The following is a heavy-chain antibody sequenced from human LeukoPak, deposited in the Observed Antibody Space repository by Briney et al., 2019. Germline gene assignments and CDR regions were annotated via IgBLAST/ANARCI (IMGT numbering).Heavy chain of an antibody. D-gene: IGHD6-19*01. V-gene: IGHV4-4*07. CDR2: IYSSGSS. CDR3: ARSQGGGSGWYI. CDR1: GGSMNNYY. J-gene: IGHJ6*04. Sequence: SETLSLTCTVSGGSMNNYYWSWIRQSAGKGLEYIGRIYSSGSSNYNPSLKRRVSMSVDTSKNQFSLKLISVTAADTAVYYCARSQGGGSGWYIWGKGTTVTVSS.